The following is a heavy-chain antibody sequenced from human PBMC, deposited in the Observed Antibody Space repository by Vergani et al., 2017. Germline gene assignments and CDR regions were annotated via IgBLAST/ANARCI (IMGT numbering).Heavy chain of an antibody. CDR1: GFTSSYYG. CDR2: ISYDGTQK. D-gene: IGHD3-10*01. Sequence: QVHLVESGGGVVKPGRSLRLSCVVSGFTSSYYGMHWVRQAPGKGLEWVAVISYDGTQKYYADSVKGRFTISRDNSKSTLYLQMNSLRTEDTAVYYCATKICDRPGCQVGYFGEWGQGTLVTVSS. V-gene: IGHV3-30*03. J-gene: IGHJ1*01. CDR3: ATKICDRPGCQVGYFGE.